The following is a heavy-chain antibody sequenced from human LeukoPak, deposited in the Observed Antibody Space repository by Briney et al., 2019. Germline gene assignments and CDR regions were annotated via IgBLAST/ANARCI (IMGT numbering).Heavy chain of an antibody. V-gene: IGHV4-59*01. CDR1: GGSISSYY. CDR2: TYYSGST. D-gene: IGHD5-12*01. Sequence: PSETLSLTCTVSGGSISSYYWTWIRQPPGKGLEWIGYTYYSGSTNYNPSLNSRVTISVDTSKNQFSLKLSSVTAADTAVYYCARDYDSNWFDPWGQGTLVTVSS. J-gene: IGHJ5*02. CDR3: ARDYDSNWFDP.